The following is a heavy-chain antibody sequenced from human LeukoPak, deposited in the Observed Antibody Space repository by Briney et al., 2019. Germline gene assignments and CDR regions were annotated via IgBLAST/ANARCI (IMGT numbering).Heavy chain of an antibody. Sequence: GGSLRLSCTGSGVTFEDYYLSWIRQAPGKGLEWISYVSSTGGDKFYADPVKGRFTISRDNAKKSLYLQMDSLRAEDTAVYYCATHGYSELRYFDWSTNEWGQGTLVTVSS. CDR2: VSSTGGDK. J-gene: IGHJ4*02. V-gene: IGHV3-11*04. CDR3: ATHGYSELRYFDWSTNE. CDR1: GVTFEDYY. D-gene: IGHD3-9*01.